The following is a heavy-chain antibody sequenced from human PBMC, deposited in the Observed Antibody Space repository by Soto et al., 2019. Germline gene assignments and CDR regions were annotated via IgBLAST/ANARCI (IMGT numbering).Heavy chain of an antibody. Sequence: SLTCTVSGGSISSSYWSWIRQPPGKGLEYIGYIYYSGSTNYNPSLKSRVTISVDTSKNQFSLKLSSVTAADTAVYYCARVDYSNLGNNWFDPWGQGTLVTVSS. CDR1: GGSISSSY. V-gene: IGHV4-59*01. CDR2: IYYSGST. D-gene: IGHD4-4*01. J-gene: IGHJ5*02. CDR3: ARVDYSNLGNNWFDP.